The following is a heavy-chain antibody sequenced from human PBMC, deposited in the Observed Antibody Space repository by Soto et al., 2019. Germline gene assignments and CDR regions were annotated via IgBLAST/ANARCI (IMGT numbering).Heavy chain of an antibody. V-gene: IGHV3-30-3*01. CDR1: GFTFSSYA. CDR3: ARSDEEAYYYYYGMDV. Sequence: SGGSLRLSCAASGFTFSSYAMHWVRQAPGKGLEWVAVISYDGSNKYYADSVKGRFTISRDNSKNTLYLQMNSLRAEDTAVYYCARSDEEAYYYYYGMDVWGQGTTVTVSS. CDR2: ISYDGSNK. J-gene: IGHJ6*02.